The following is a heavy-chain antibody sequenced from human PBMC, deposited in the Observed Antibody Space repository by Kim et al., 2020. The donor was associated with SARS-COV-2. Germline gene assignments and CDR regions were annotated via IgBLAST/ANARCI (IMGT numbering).Heavy chain of an antibody. CDR2: IIPILGTA. CDR1: GGTFSSYA. CDR3: AKQDIVVVVAATEGDYYYYMEV. J-gene: IGHJ6*03. V-gene: IGHV1-69*13. D-gene: IGHD2-15*01. Sequence: SVKVSCKASGGTFSSYAISWVRQAPGQGLEWMGGIIPILGTANYAQKVQGRVTLTADESTSTAYMELSSLSSADTAVYYCAKQDIVVVVAATEGDYYYYMEVWGIGATISFSS.